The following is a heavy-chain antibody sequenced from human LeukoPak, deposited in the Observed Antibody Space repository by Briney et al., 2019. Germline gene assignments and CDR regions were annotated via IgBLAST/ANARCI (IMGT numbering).Heavy chain of an antibody. CDR2: IYYSGST. CDR3: ASTKEQRSDPYGDYYYYYGMDV. D-gene: IGHD4-17*01. Sequence: SETLSLTCTVSGGSISSYYWGWIRQPPGKGLEWIGSIYYSGSTYYNPSLKSRVTISVDTSKNQFSLKLSSVTAADTAVYYCASTKEQRSDPYGDYYYYYGMDVWGQGTTVTVSS. V-gene: IGHV4-39*07. J-gene: IGHJ6*02. CDR1: GGSISSYY.